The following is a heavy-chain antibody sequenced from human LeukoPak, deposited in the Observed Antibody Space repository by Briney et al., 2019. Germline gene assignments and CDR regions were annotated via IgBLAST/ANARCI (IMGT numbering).Heavy chain of an antibody. CDR2: VYNGGST. Sequence: TSETLSLTSTVSGGSISNYFWNWIRQSPGKRLEWIGFVYNGGSTNYNPSLKSRVTMSVDTSKNQFSLKMSYVTAADTAMYYCARERSGSYYRWYFDLWGRGTLVTVSS. CDR3: ARERSGSYYRWYFDL. V-gene: IGHV4-59*01. CDR1: GGSISNYF. D-gene: IGHD1-26*01. J-gene: IGHJ2*01.